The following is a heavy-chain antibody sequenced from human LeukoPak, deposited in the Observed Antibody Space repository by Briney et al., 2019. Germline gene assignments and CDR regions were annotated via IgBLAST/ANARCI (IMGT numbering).Heavy chain of an antibody. CDR1: GYTFTSYY. D-gene: IGHD3-22*01. V-gene: IGHV1-46*01. CDR3: ARANSYYYDSSGYRGWYFDL. J-gene: IGHJ2*01. Sequence: GASVKASCKASGYTFTSYYMHWVRHAPGQGLEWMGIINPSGGSTSYAQKFQGRVTMTRDKSTSTVYMELSSLRSEDTAVYYCARANSYYYDSSGYRGWYFDLWGRGTLVTVSS. CDR2: INPSGGST.